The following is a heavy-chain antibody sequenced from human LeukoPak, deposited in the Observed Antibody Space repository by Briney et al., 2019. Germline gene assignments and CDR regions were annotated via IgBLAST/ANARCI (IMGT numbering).Heavy chain of an antibody. V-gene: IGHV4-30-4*01. CDR1: GGSISSGDYY. CDR3: ARVDENKQSGGMDV. J-gene: IGHJ6*02. Sequence: LQTLSLTCTVSGGSISSGDYYWSWIRQPPGKGLEWIGYIYYSGSTYYNPSLKSRVTISVDTSKNQFSLKLSSVTAADTAVYYCARVDENKQSGGMDVWGQGTTVTVSS. CDR2: IYYSGST. D-gene: IGHD1/OR15-1a*01.